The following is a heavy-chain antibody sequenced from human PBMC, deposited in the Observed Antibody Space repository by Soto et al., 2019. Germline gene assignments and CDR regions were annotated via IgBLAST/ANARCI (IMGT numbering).Heavy chain of an antibody. CDR1: GFTFSNAW. Sequence: GGSLRLSCAASGFTFSNAWMSWVRQAPGKGLEWVGRIKSKTDGGTTDYAAPVKGRFTISRDDSKNTLYLQMNSLKTEDTAVYYCTTDRTGWVGATSDYWGQGTLVTVSS. CDR2: IKSKTDGGTT. CDR3: TTDRTGWVGATSDY. D-gene: IGHD1-26*01. V-gene: IGHV3-15*01. J-gene: IGHJ4*02.